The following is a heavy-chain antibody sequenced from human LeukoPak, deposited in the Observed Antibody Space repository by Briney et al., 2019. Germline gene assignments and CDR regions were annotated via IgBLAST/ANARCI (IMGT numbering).Heavy chain of an antibody. V-gene: IGHV5-51*01. Sequence: GDSLKISCKGSGYSFSNYWIGWVRQMPGKGLEWMWIIYPSDSDTRYSPSFQGQVTISADKSISTAYVQWSSLKASDTAMYYCARHRYYSDTSGYYYYMDVWGEGTTVTVSS. CDR2: IYPSDSDT. CDR1: GYSFSNYW. J-gene: IGHJ6*03. CDR3: ARHRYYSDTSGYYYYMDV. D-gene: IGHD3-22*01.